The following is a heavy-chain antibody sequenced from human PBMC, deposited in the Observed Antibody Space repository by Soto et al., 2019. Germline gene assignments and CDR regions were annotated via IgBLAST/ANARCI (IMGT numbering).Heavy chain of an antibody. CDR1: GYTFTGYY. V-gene: IGHV1-2*02. Sequence: QVQLVQSGAEVKKPGASVKVSCKASGYTFTGYYMHWVRQAPGQGLEWMGCINPNSGGTNYAQNFQGRVTMTRDTSLSTAYMELRRLRSDDTAVYYCARVVGIAASGHWYFDLWGRCTLVTVSS. CDR2: INPNSGGT. J-gene: IGHJ2*01. CDR3: ARVVGIAASGHWYFDL. D-gene: IGHD6-13*01.